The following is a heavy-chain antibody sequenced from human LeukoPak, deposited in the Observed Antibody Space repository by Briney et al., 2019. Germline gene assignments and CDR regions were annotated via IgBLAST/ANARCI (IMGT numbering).Heavy chain of an antibody. CDR2: ISSGSSYI. CDR1: GFTFSSYS. CDR3: ARAIETTWIQLWQSVGY. D-gene: IGHD5-18*01. J-gene: IGHJ4*02. Sequence: GGSLRLSCAASGFTFSSYSMNWVRQAPGKGLEWVSSISSGSSYIYYADSVKGRFTISRDNAKNSLYLQMNSLRAEDTAVYYCARAIETTWIQLWQSVGYWGQGTLVTVSS. V-gene: IGHV3-21*01.